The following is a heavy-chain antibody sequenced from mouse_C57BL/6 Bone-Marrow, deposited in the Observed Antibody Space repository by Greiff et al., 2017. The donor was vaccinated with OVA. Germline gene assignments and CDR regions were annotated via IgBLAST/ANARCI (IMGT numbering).Heavy chain of an antibody. CDR1: GYTFTDYY. CDR2: IYPGSGNT. CDR3: ARGGQPRVYFDY. J-gene: IGHJ2*01. Sequence: QVQLQQSGAELVRPGASVKLSCKASGYTFTDYYINWVKQRPGQGLEWIARIYPGSGNTYYNEKFKGKATLTAEKSSSTAYMQLSSLTSEDSAVYFCARGGQPRVYFDYWGQGTTLTVSS. D-gene: IGHD3-3*01. V-gene: IGHV1-76*01.